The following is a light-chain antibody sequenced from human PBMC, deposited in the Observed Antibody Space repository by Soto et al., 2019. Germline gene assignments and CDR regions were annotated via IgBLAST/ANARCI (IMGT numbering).Light chain of an antibody. J-gene: IGLJ2*01. V-gene: IGLV1-44*01. CDR1: SSNIGSNT. Sequence: QPVLTQPPSASGTPGQRVTISCSGSSSNIGSNTVNWYQQLPGTAPKLLIYTNNQRPSGVPDRFSGSKSGTSASLAISGLQSEHEADYFCAAWDDSLNGVVFGGGTKLTVL. CDR3: AAWDDSLNGVV. CDR2: TNN.